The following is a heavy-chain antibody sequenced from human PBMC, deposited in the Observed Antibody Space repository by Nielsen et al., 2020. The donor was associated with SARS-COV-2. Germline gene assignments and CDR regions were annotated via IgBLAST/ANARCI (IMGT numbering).Heavy chain of an antibody. CDR1: GFTFSSYG. Sequence: GSLKISCAASGFTFSSYGMHWVRQAPGKGLEWVAVISYDGSNKYYADSVKGRFTISRDNSKNTLYLQMNSLRAEDTAVYYCAKDTRLYYSYGMDVWGQGTTVTVSS. CDR3: AKDTRLYYSYGMDV. J-gene: IGHJ6*02. V-gene: IGHV3-30*18. CDR2: ISYDGSNK.